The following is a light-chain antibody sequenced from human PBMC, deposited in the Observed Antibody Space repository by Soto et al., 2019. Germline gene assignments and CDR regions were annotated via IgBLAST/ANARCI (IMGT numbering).Light chain of an antibody. CDR1: QSVSRY. CDR3: QHHSNRPPGAT. V-gene: IGKV3-11*01. J-gene: IGKJ4*01. CDR2: DAS. Sequence: EIVLTQSPATLSLSPGEGATLSCRASQSVSRYLAWYQQKPGQAPRLLIYDASNRATGIPARFSGSGSGTDFTLTISSLEPEDSEVDYCQHHSNRPPGATFGGGTKVEIK.